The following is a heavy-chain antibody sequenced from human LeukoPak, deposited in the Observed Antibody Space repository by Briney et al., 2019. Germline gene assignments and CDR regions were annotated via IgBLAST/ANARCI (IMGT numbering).Heavy chain of an antibody. V-gene: IGHV1-2*02. CDR1: GYTFTGYY. D-gene: IGHD6-13*01. J-gene: IGHJ5*02. Sequence: ASVKVSCKASGYTFTGYYMHWVRQAPGQGLEWMGWINPNSGGTNYAQEFQGRVTMTRDTSISTAYMELSRLRSDDTAVYYCARDSSSWDKYNWFDPWGQGTLVTVSS. CDR3: ARDSSSWDKYNWFDP. CDR2: INPNSGGT.